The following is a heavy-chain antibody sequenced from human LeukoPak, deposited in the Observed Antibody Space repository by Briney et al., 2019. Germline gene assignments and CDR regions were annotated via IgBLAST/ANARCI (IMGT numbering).Heavy chain of an antibody. Sequence: SETLSLTCAVYGGSFSGYYWSWIRQPPGKGLEWIGEINHSGSTNYNPSLKSRVTISLDTSKNQFSLKVISMTAADTAAYYCTKSDGYGLIRICGRGTMVTVPS. CDR3: TKSDGYGLIRI. CDR1: GGSFSGYY. D-gene: IGHD3-10*01. CDR2: INHSGST. J-gene: IGHJ3*02. V-gene: IGHV4-34*03.